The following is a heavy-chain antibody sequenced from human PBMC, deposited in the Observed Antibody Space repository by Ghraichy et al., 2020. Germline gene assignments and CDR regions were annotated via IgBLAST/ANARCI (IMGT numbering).Heavy chain of an antibody. CDR2: ISGSGGST. V-gene: IGHV3-23*01. J-gene: IGHJ5*02. Sequence: GGSLRLSCAASGFTFSSYAMSWVRQAPGKGLEWVSAISGSGGSTYYADSVKGRFTISRDNSKNTQYLQMNSLRAEDTAVYYCSTRYCSSTSCPKTWGQGTLVTVSS. D-gene: IGHD2-2*01. CDR1: GFTFSSYA. CDR3: STRYCSSTSCPKT.